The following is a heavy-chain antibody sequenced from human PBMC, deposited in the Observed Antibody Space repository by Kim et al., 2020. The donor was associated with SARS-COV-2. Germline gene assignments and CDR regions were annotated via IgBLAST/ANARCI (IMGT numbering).Heavy chain of an antibody. CDR3: ARLGLGSSSWYRGAYFDY. J-gene: IGHJ4*02. V-gene: IGHV4-59*08. CDR2: IYYSGST. Sequence: SETLSLTCTVSGGSISSYYWSWIRQPPGKGLEWIGYIYYSGSTNYNPSLKSRVTISVDTSKNQFSLKLSSVTAADTAVYYCARLGLGSSSWYRGAYFDYWGQGALVTVSS. CDR1: GGSISSYY. D-gene: IGHD6-13*01.